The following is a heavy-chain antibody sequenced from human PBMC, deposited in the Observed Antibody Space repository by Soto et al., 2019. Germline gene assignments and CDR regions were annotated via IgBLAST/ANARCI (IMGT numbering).Heavy chain of an antibody. Sequence: QVQLQESGPGLVKPSGTLSLTCAVSGGSISSSNWWSWVRQPPGKGLEWIGEIYHSGSTNYNPSLQSRVTISVDQSKNRFSLKLGSVTAADTAVYYCARDVVVVPGDDAFDIWGQGTMVTVSS. J-gene: IGHJ3*02. CDR1: GGSISSSNW. D-gene: IGHD2-15*01. V-gene: IGHV4-4*02. CDR3: ARDVVVVPGDDAFDI. CDR2: IYHSGST.